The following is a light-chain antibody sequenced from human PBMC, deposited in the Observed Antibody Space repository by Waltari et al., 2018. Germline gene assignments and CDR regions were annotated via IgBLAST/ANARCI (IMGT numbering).Light chain of an antibody. CDR2: GNT. Sequence: VLTQPPSVSGAPGQRVTISCTGSSSNIGAGYAVTWYQQLPGTAPKLLIYGNTNRPSGVPDRFSGSKSGTSASLAITGLQAEDEADYYCQCYDSSLSGSVFGGGTKLTVL. V-gene: IGLV1-40*01. CDR3: QCYDSSLSGSV. CDR1: SSNIGAGYA. J-gene: IGLJ3*02.